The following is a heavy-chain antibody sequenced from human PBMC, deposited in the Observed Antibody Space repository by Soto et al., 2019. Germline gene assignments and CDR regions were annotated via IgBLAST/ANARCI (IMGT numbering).Heavy chain of an antibody. D-gene: IGHD2-15*01. V-gene: IGHV3-21*01. J-gene: IGHJ4*02. Sequence: GAALRLSCAASGFTFSGYTMNWVRQAPGKGLEWVSSISSSSSYIYYADSVKGRFTISRDNAKNSLYLQMNSLRVEDTAVYYCATLDTAEIQTAAYWGQGTLVTVSS. CDR3: ATLDTAEIQTAAY. CDR2: ISSSSSYI. CDR1: GFTFSGYT.